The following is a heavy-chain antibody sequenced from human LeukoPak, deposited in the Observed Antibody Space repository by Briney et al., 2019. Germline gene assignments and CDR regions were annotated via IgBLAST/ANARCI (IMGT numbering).Heavy chain of an antibody. D-gene: IGHD5/OR15-5a*01. CDR1: GFTFSSYA. J-gene: IGHJ4*02. CDR2: ISYDGSNK. Sequence: GGSLRLSCAASGFTFSSYAMHWVRQAPGKGLEWVAVISYDGSNKYYADSVKGRFTISRDNSKNTLYLQMSSLRAEDTAVYYCARTSVYDSPFDYWGQGTLVTVSS. CDR3: ARTSVYDSPFDY. V-gene: IGHV3-30-3*01.